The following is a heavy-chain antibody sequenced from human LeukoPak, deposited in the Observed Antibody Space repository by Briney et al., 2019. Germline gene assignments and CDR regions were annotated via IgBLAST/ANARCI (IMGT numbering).Heavy chain of an antibody. CDR3: ARLRLGELSFDY. Sequence: SVKVSCKASGGTFNRYAISWVRQAPGQGLEWMGGIIPMFDTANYAQRFQGRLTITADKSTSTGYMELSSLTSEDTAVYYCARLRLGELSFDYWGQGTLVTVSS. V-gene: IGHV1-69*06. CDR2: IIPMFDTA. J-gene: IGHJ4*02. D-gene: IGHD3-16*02. CDR1: GGTFNRYA.